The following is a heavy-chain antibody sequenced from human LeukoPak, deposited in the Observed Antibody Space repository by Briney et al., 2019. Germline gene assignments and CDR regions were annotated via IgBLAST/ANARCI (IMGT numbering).Heavy chain of an antibody. Sequence: ASVKVSCKASGYTFTSYGISWVRQAPGQGLEWMGWINPNSGGTNYAQKFQGRVAMTRDTSISTAYMELSRLRSDDTAVYYCAREEQHQRGRHFEYWGQGTLVTVSS. D-gene: IGHD6-13*01. J-gene: IGHJ4*02. CDR3: AREEQHQRGRHFEY. CDR1: GYTFTSYG. CDR2: INPNSGGT. V-gene: IGHV1-2*02.